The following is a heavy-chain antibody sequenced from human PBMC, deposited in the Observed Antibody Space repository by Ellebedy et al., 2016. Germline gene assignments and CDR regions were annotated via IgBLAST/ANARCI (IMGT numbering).Heavy chain of an antibody. CDR2: ISSSGTTT. D-gene: IGHD4-17*01. CDR1: GFTFSDYY. CDR3: ARAATVTRRYFDY. Sequence: GESLKISCAASGFTFSDYYMSWIRQAPGKGLEWVSYISSSGTTTYYADSVKGLFTISRDNAKNSLYLQMNSLSAEDTAVYYCARAATVTRRYFDYWGQGTLVTVSS. J-gene: IGHJ4*02. V-gene: IGHV3-11*01.